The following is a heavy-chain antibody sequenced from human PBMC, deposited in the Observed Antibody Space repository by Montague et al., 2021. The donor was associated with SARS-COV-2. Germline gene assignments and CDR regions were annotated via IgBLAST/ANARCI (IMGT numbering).Heavy chain of an antibody. D-gene: IGHD3-9*01. V-gene: IGHV2-5*01. CDR3: AHLIRYYDIFTGIPFDY. Sequence: PALVKPTQTLTLTCTFSGFSLSTPNVGVGWIRQPPGKALGWVAVIYSNDEKRCSPSLRNRLTITKDTAKNQVVLSLTYVDPVDTATYYCAHLIRYYDIFTGIPFDYWGQGSQVTVSS. CDR2: IYSNDEK. CDR1: GFSLSTPNVG. J-gene: IGHJ4*02.